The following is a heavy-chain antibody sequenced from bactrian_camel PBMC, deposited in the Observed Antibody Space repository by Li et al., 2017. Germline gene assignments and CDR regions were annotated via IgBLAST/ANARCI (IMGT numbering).Heavy chain of an antibody. D-gene: IGHD2*01. J-gene: IGHJ6*01. CDR3: AKGPGYYSEWDA. CDR2: INSGGRST. Sequence: VQLVESGGGSVQAGGSLRLSCAASGFTFSSYRMSWVRQAPGKGLEWVSGINSGGRSTYYADSVKGRATVSRINAYNTLHLQLIRLKPEDTAIYYCAKGPGYYSEWDAWGQGTQVTVS. V-gene: IGHV3S40*01. CDR1: GFTFSSYR.